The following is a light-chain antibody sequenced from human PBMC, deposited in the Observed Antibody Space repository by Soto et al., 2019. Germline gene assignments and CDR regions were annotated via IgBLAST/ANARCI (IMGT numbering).Light chain of an antibody. Sequence: DIQMTQSPSTLSASVGDRVTITCRASQSISSWLAWYRQKPGEAPKLLIYHASNLETGVPSRFSGSGSGTEFTLTISSLQPDDFATYYCQQYKAYSWTFGPGTKME. CDR1: QSISSW. J-gene: IGKJ1*01. V-gene: IGKV1-5*03. CDR2: HAS. CDR3: QQYKAYSWT.